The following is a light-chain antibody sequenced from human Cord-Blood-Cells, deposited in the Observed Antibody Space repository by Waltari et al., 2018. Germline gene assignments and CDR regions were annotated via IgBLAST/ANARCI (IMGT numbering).Light chain of an antibody. CDR3: SSYTSSSTLV. V-gene: IGLV2-14*01. J-gene: IGLJ2*01. CDR1: SSDVGGYNS. CDR2: DVS. Sequence: QSALTQPASVSGSPGQSITISCTGPSSDVGGYNSVSWYQQHPGKAPKLMIYDVSNRPSGVSKRFSGSKSGNTASLTISGLQAEDEADYYCSSYTSSSTLVFGGGTKLTVL.